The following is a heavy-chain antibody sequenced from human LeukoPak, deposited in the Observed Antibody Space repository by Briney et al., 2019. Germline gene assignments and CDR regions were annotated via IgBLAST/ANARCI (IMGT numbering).Heavy chain of an antibody. D-gene: IGHD3-16*01. V-gene: IGHV4-31*03. J-gene: IGHJ4*02. CDR2: IYYSGST. CDR1: GGSISSGGYY. CDR3: ARSTLRGSDY. Sequence: SETLSLTCTVSGGSISSGGYYWSWIRQHPGKGLEWIGYIYYSGSTYYNPSLKSRVTISVDTSKNQFSLKLSSVTAADTAVYYCARSTLRGSDYWGQGNLVTVSS.